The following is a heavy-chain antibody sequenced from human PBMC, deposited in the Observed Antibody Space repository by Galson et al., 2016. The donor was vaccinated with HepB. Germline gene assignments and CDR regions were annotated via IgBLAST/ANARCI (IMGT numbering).Heavy chain of an antibody. Sequence: SLRLSCAASGFTVSSNYMSWVRQAPGKGLEWVSVVYSSGNTYYVGSVKGRFTIPRDNSKNTLYLQMNRLRAEDTAVYYWSRGTGGKYNYGMDVWGQGTVVTVSS. V-gene: IGHV3-53*01. CDR3: SRGTGGKYNYGMDV. J-gene: IGHJ6*02. D-gene: IGHD2-8*02. CDR1: GFTVSSNY. CDR2: VYSSGNT.